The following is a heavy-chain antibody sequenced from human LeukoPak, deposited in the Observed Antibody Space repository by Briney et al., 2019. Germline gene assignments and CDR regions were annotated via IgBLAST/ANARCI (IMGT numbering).Heavy chain of an antibody. CDR2: IIPIFGTA. CDR3: ARSTTVVTEYFQH. V-gene: IGHV1-69*13. CDR1: GHTFTRYY. Sequence: SVKVSCKASGHTFTRYYIHWVRQAPGQGLEWMGGIIPIFGTANYAQKFQGRVTITADESTSTAYMELSSLRSEDTAVYYCARSTTVVTEYFQHWGQGTLVTVSS. D-gene: IGHD4-23*01. J-gene: IGHJ1*01.